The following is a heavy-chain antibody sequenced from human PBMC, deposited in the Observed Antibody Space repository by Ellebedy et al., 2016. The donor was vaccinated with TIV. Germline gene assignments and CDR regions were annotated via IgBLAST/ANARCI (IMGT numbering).Heavy chain of an antibody. D-gene: IGHD2-15*01. Sequence: GESLKISCAASGFTFSSYWMHWVRQAPGKGLVWVSRINSDGSSATYADSVKGRFTISRDNSNNTLYLQMSSLRIEDTAVYSCVKGCGGSCLHYFDFWGQGTLVTVSS. V-gene: IGHV3-74*01. CDR2: INSDGSSA. CDR3: VKGCGGSCLHYFDF. J-gene: IGHJ4*02. CDR1: GFTFSSYW.